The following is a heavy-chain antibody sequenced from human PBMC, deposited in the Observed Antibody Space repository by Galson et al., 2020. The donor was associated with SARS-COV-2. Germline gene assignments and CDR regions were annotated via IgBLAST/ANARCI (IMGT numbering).Heavy chain of an antibody. CDR3: ARDPTKNAVLTGYYYYYGMDV. CDR1: GGSFSGYY. CDR2: VYYSGST. Sequence: ASETLSLTCAVYGGSFSGYYWSWIRQPPGKGLEWIGYVYYSGSTYYNPSLKSRVTISVDTSKNQFSLKLSSVTAADTAVYYCARDPTKNAVLTGYYYYYGMDVWGQGTTVTVSS. J-gene: IGHJ6*02. V-gene: IGHV4-30-4*01. D-gene: IGHD3-9*01.